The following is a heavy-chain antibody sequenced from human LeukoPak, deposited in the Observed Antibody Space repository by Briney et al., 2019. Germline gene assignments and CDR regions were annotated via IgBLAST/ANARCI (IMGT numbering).Heavy chain of an antibody. CDR1: GGSFSGYY. D-gene: IGHD6-6*01. V-gene: IGHV4-34*01. Sequence: PSETLSLTCAVYGGSFSGYYWSWIRQPPGKGLEWIGEINHSGSTNYNPSLKSRVTMSVDTSKNQFSLKLSSVTAADTAVYYCARSIAARLRYYYYGMDVWGQGTTVTVSS. J-gene: IGHJ6*02. CDR2: INHSGST. CDR3: ARSIAARLRYYYYGMDV.